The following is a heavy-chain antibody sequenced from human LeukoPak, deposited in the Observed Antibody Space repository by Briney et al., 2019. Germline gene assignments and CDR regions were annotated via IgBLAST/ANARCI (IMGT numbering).Heavy chain of an antibody. CDR3: ARGVFGEYPFDY. D-gene: IGHD3-10*02. V-gene: IGHV4-59*01. CDR2: IYYSGST. CDR1: GGSISSYY. Sequence: PSETLSLTCTVSGGSISSYYWSWIRQPPGKGLEWIGYIYYSGSTNYNPSLKSRVTIPVDTSKNQFSLKLSSVAAADTAVYYCARGVFGEYPFDYWGQGTLVTVSS. J-gene: IGHJ4*02.